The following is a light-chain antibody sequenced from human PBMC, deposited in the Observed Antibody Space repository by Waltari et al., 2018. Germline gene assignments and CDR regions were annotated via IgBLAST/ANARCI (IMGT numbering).Light chain of an antibody. CDR2: VNSDGSH. CDR1: SGHSSNI. CDR3: ETGGHGTWV. V-gene: IGLV4-69*01. Sequence: QLVLTQSPSASASLGASVKLTCTLSSGHSSNIIAWLQQQPGKGPRYLLKVNSDGSHRKGDDIPDRFSVSSSGAARYLTISSLQSEDEADYYCETGGHGTWVFGGGTKLTVL. J-gene: IGLJ3*02.